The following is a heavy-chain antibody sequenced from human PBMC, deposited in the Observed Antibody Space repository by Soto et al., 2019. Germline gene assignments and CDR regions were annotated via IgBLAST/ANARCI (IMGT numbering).Heavy chain of an antibody. CDR3: ARDRRITGDFHFDY. CDR1: GYTFTGYY. CDR2: INPNSGGT. J-gene: IGHJ4*02. V-gene: IGHV1-2*04. Sequence: ASVKVSCKASGYTFTGYYMHWVRQAPGQGLEWMGRINPNSGGTNYAQKFQGWVTMTRDTSISTAYMELSRLRSDDTAVYYCARDRRITGDFHFDYWGQGTLVTVSS. D-gene: IGHD7-27*01.